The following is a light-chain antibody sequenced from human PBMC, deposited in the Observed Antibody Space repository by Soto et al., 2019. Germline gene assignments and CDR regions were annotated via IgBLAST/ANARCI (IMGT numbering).Light chain of an antibody. CDR1: QSISHW. Sequence: DIQMTQSPSTLSASVGAIVAITCRASQSISHWLAWYQQKPGKAPKLLIYKASSLQSGVPSRFSGSGSGTEFTLTISSLQPDDFATYYCQQYNSFPRTFGGGTKVEIK. V-gene: IGKV1-5*03. J-gene: IGKJ4*01. CDR2: KAS. CDR3: QQYNSFPRT.